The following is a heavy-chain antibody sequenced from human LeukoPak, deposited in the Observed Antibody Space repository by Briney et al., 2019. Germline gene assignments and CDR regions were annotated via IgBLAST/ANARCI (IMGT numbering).Heavy chain of an antibody. CDR2: ISYDGRVK. CDR1: GFTFSTYA. V-gene: IGHV3-30*04. J-gene: IGHJ6*03. Sequence: GRSLRLSCAASGFTFSTYAMHWVRQAPGKGLEWVAVISYDGRVKYYADSVKGRFTISRDNSKNTLSLQVNSLRAADTAVYYCARTLDYRRTQGYYYYMDVWGKGTTVSVSS. D-gene: IGHD4-11*01. CDR3: ARTLDYRRTQGYYYYMDV.